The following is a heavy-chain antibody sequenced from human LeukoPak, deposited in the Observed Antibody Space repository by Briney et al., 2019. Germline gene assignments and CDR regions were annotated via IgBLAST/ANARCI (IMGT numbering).Heavy chain of an antibody. J-gene: IGHJ4*02. CDR3: ARGIPMANLDFDY. CDR1: GGSISSHY. V-gene: IGHV4-59*11. CDR2: IYYGGST. Sequence: PSETLSLTCTVSGGSISSHYWIWIRQPPGKGLAWSGYIYYGGSTNYNPSLESRVSISLDTSKNQFSLKLRSVTAADTAVYYCARGIPMANLDFDYWGQGTLVTVSS. D-gene: IGHD3-10*01.